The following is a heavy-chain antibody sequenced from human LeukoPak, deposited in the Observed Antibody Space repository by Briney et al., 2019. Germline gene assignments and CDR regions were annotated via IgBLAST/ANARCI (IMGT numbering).Heavy chain of an antibody. CDR3: ARDRLSVGAFDI. J-gene: IGHJ3*02. CDR1: GFTFSSYA. Sequence: KPGGSLRLSCAASGFTFSSYAMSWVRQPPGKGLEWIGSIYNSESIYSKPSLRSRVTISLDTSKNQFSLKLSSVTAADTALYFCARDRLSVGAFDIWGLGTLVTVSS. CDR2: IYNSESI. V-gene: IGHV4-38-2*02. D-gene: IGHD1-26*01.